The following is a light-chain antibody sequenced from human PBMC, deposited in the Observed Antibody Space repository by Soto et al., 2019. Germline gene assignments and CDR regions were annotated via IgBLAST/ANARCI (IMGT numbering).Light chain of an antibody. CDR1: QTIIRY. CDR3: QQSYSTPWT. Sequence: QLTQSPSSLSASVGDRVTITCRASQTIIRYLNWYQQESGKAPKLLISTASSLRSGVPSRFNGSRSGTDFTLTISSLQPEDFATYYCQQSYSTPWTFGQGTKGDIK. CDR2: TAS. J-gene: IGKJ1*01. V-gene: IGKV1-39*01.